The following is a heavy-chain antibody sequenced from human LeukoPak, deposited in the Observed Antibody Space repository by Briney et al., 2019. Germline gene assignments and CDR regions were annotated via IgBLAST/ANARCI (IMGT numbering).Heavy chain of an antibody. CDR2: ISSSSSYI. CDR1: GFTFTSYS. V-gene: IGHV3-21*01. J-gene: IGHJ4*02. Sequence: PGRSLRLSCAASGFTFTSYSMNWVRQAPGKGLEWVSSISSSSSYIYYADSVKGRFTISRDNAKNSLYLQMNSLRAEDTAVYYCARDYYGDYLFDYWGQGTLVTVSS. CDR3: ARDYYGDYLFDY. D-gene: IGHD4-17*01.